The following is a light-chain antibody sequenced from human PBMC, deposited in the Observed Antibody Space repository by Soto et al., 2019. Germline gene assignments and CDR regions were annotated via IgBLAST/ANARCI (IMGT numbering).Light chain of an antibody. Sequence: QSALTQPASLSGSPGQSITISCTGTSSDIGSYNLVSWYQQHPGKVPKLMISEVNNRPSGVSTRFSGSKSGTTAYLPISGLQVEDEAEDFCFTFTTTSTNVFGTGTKVTVL. CDR3: FTFTTTSTNV. CDR2: EVN. J-gene: IGLJ1*01. V-gene: IGLV2-14*02. CDR1: SSDIGSYNL.